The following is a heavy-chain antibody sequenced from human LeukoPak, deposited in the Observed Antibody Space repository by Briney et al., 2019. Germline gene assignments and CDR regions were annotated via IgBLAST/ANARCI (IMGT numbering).Heavy chain of an antibody. D-gene: IGHD6-13*01. CDR2: ISSSGSTI. V-gene: IGHV3-48*03. CDR3: ARDRIAAAGTEYYYYGMDV. CDR1: GFTFSSYE. Sequence: GGSLRLSCAASGFTFSSYEMNWVRQAPGKGLEWVSYISSSGSTIYYADSGKGRFTISRGNAKNSLYLQMNSLRAEDTAVYYCARDRIAAAGTEYYYYGMDVWGKGTTVTVSS. J-gene: IGHJ6*04.